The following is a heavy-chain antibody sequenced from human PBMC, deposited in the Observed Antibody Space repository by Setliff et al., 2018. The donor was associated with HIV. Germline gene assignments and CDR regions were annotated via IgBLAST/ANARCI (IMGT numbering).Heavy chain of an antibody. CDR3: ASPQPQGANQLLWSFDS. D-gene: IGHD2-2*01. CDR2: IIPSFGTA. J-gene: IGHJ4*02. V-gene: IGHV1-69*13. Sequence: SVKVSCKASGGTFSSQAISWVRQAPGQGLEWMGGIIPSFGTANYAQKFQGRVTITADESTNTAYMELSSLRSEDTAVYYCASPQPQGANQLLWSFDSWGQGALVTVS. CDR1: GGTFSSQA.